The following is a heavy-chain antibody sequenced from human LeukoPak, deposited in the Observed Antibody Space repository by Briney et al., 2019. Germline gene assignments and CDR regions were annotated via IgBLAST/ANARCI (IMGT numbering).Heavy chain of an antibody. J-gene: IGHJ5*02. CDR2: ISGSGGGT. Sequence: GGSLRLSCAASGFTFSTYAMSWVRQAAGKGLEWVSLISGSGGGTYYADSAKGRFTISRDNSKNTLYLQLNSLRVEDTAVYYCARDRGKYCGGDCYSWGQGTLVTASS. CDR1: GFTFSTYA. CDR3: ARDRGKYCGGDCYS. V-gene: IGHV3-23*01. D-gene: IGHD2-21*01.